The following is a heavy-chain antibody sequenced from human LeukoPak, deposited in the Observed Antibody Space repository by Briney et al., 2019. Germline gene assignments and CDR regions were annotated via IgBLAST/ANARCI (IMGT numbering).Heavy chain of an antibody. J-gene: IGHJ6*02. Sequence: PSETLSLTCAVYGGSFSGYYWSWIRQPPGKGLEWIGYIYYSGSTNYNPSLKSQVTISVDTSKNQFSLKLSSVTAADTAVYYCARRRVLLNARSYYYYGMDVWGQGTTVTVSS. D-gene: IGHD3-10*01. CDR3: ARRRVLLNARSYYYYGMDV. V-gene: IGHV4-59*12. CDR1: GGSFSGYY. CDR2: IYYSGST.